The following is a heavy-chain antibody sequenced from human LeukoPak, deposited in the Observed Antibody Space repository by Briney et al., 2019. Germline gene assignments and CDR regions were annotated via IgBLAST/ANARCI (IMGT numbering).Heavy chain of an antibody. CDR2: VKQDGSEK. Sequence: QPGRSLRLSCTASGFTFGDYAMSWFRQAPGKGLEWVANVKQDGSEKYYVDSVKGRFIISRDNAKNSLYLQMNSLRAEDTAVYYCARLDQLLVVYFDYWGQGTLVTVSS. J-gene: IGHJ4*02. CDR1: GFTFGDYA. V-gene: IGHV3-7*01. CDR3: ARLDQLLVVYFDY. D-gene: IGHD2-2*01.